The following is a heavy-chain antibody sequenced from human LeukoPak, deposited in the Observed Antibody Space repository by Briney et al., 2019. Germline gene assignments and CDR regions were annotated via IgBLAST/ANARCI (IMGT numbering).Heavy chain of an antibody. V-gene: IGHV1-18*01. Sequence: ASVKVSCKASGYTFTSYGISWVRQAPGQGLEWMGWISACNGNTNYAQKLQGRVTMTTDTSTSTAYMELRSLRSDDTAVYYCARGAHYYDSSGYYWFDYWGQGTLVTVSS. CDR2: ISACNGNT. D-gene: IGHD3-22*01. CDR3: ARGAHYYDSSGYYWFDY. CDR1: GYTFTSYG. J-gene: IGHJ4*02.